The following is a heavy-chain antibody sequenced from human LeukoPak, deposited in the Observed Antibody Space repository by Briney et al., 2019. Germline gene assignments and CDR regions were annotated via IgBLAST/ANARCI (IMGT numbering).Heavy chain of an antibody. J-gene: IGHJ5*02. Sequence: GRSLRLSCAASGFTFSSYAMHWVRQAPGKGLEWVAVISYDGSNKYYADSVKGRFTISRDNSKNTLYLQMNSLRAEDTAVYYCARAPTGRGYCSGGICYSRLGIQFDPWGQGTLVTVSS. V-gene: IGHV3-30-3*01. CDR1: GFTFSSYA. D-gene: IGHD2-15*01. CDR3: ARAPTGRGYCSGGICYSRLGIQFDP. CDR2: ISYDGSNK.